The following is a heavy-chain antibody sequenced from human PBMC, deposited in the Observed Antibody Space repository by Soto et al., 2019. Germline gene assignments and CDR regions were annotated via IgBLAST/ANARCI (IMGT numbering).Heavy chain of an antibody. CDR1: GYTFTTIG. CDR3: IADY. Sequence: QIQLVQSGAEVKKPGASVKVSCRASGYTFTTIGINWVRQAPGQGLEWMVWISTYNGNTNYAQKVQGRVSMTTDTSTRLCLTVRDNNRVVRVPRPTIIADYWGQGTLVTVSS. CDR2: ISTYNGNT. V-gene: IGHV1-18*01. D-gene: IGHD3-10*01. J-gene: IGHJ4*02.